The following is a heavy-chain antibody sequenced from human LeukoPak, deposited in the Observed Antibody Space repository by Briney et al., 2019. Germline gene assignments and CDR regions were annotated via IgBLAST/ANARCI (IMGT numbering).Heavy chain of an antibody. CDR2: IPYDGSNK. CDR3: AKDICGGNCYPHGGY. J-gene: IGHJ4*02. D-gene: IGHD2-21*01. V-gene: IGHV3-30*02. Sequence: GGSLRLSCAASGFTFSNYGMHWVRQAPDKGLEWVAFIPYDGSNKYYADSLQGRFTISRDNSMNTLYLQMSSLRAEDTAIYNCAKDICGGNCYPHGGYWGQGSLVTVSS. CDR1: GFTFSNYG.